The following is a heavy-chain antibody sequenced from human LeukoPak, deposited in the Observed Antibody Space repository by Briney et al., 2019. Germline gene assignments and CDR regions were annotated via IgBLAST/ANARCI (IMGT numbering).Heavy chain of an antibody. CDR3: ARVKGEIWFGELLYAWFDY. CDR2: IIPIFGTA. V-gene: IGHV1-69*05. D-gene: IGHD3-10*01. J-gene: IGHJ4*02. Sequence: GASVKVSCKASGGTFSSYAISWVRQAPGQGLEWMGGIIPIFGTANYAQKFQGRVTITTDESPSTAYMEPSSLRSEDTAVYYCARVKGEIWFGELLYAWFDYWGQGTLVTVSS. CDR1: GGTFSSYA.